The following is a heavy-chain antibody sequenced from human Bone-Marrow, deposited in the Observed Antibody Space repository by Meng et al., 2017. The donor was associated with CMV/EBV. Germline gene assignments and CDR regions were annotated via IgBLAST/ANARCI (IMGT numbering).Heavy chain of an antibody. J-gene: IGHJ6*02. CDR1: GFTFSSYS. D-gene: IGHD1-1*01. V-gene: IGHV3-48*04. CDR3: ASNAQDDKGIDD. Sequence: GESLKISCAASGFTFSSYSMNWVRQAPGKGLEWVAYIKSSGSNIYYVDSVKGRFTISRDNAKSSLYLQMNSLRAEDTAVYYCASNAQDDKGIDDWGQGTTVTVSS. CDR2: IKSSGSNI.